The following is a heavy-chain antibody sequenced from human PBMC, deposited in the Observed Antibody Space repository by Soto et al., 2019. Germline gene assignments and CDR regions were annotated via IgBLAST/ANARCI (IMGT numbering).Heavy chain of an antibody. Sequence: PAETLSLTCTVSGGSISSGDYYWVWIRHPPGKGLEWIGYIYYSGSTYYNPSLKSRVTISVDTSKNQFSLKLSSVTAADTAVYYCARDYYGSGSYWSWFDPWGQGTLVTVSS. V-gene: IGHV4-30-4*01. D-gene: IGHD3-10*01. CDR3: ARDYYGSGSYWSWFDP. CDR1: GGSISSGDYY. J-gene: IGHJ5*02. CDR2: IYYSGST.